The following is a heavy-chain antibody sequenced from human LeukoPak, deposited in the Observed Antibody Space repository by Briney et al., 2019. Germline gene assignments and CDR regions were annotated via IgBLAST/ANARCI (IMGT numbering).Heavy chain of an antibody. J-gene: IGHJ6*02. D-gene: IGHD3-3*01. CDR1: GFTFSDYY. CDR3: ARNQEPPTYYDFWSGYSPVGCMDV. V-gene: IGHV3-11*04. CDR2: ISGSASTM. Sequence: GGSLRLSCSASGFTFSDYYVSWVRQAPGKGLQWISSISGSASTMYYADSVKGRFTISRDNAKNSLYLQMNSLRAEDTAVYYCARNQEPPTYYDFWSGYSPVGCMDVWGQGTTVTVSS.